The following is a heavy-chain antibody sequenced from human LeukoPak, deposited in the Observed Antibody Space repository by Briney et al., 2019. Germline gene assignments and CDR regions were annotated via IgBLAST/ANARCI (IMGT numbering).Heavy chain of an antibody. CDR1: GGTFSSYA. CDR2: IIPIFGTA. J-gene: IGHJ4*02. D-gene: IGHD3-16*01. CDR3: ARDLEVAGGGEGK. Sequence: SVKVSCKASGGTFSSYAISWVRQAPGQGLEWMGGIIPIFGTANYAQKFQGRVTITTDESTSTAYMELSSLRSEDTAVYCCARDLEVAGGGEGKWGQGTLVTVSS. V-gene: IGHV1-69*05.